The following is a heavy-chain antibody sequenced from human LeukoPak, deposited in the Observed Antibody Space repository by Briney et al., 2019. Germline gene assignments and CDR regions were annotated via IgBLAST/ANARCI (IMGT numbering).Heavy chain of an antibody. CDR2: ISAYNGNT. CDR1: GYIFTTYD. J-gene: IGHJ4*02. CDR3: ARSYYFGSGSYYISDY. Sequence: ASVKASCKASGYIFTTYDISWVRQAPGQGLEWMGWISAYNGNTNYAQKLQGRVTMTTDASTSTAYMELRSLRSDDTAVYYCARSYYFGSGSYYISDYWGQGTLVTVSS. D-gene: IGHD3-10*01. V-gene: IGHV1-18*01.